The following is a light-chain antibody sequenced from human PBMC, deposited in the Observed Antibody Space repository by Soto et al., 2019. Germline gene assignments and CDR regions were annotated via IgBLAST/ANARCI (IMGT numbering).Light chain of an antibody. J-gene: IGKJ3*01. V-gene: IGKV1-39*01. CDR1: QSIGSY. CDR3: QQSNSMRFT. CDR2: GAS. Sequence: DIQMTQSPSSLSASVGDRVTITCRASQSIGSYLNWYWQKPGTGPKLLIYGASSLHSGVPSRFSASGSGTAFTLTISSLQPEDFGTYFCQQSNSMRFTFAPGTKVDIK.